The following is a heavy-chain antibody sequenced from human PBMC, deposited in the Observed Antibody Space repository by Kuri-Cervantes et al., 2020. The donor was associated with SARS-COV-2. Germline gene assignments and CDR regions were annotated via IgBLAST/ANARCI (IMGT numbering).Heavy chain of an antibody. CDR3: ASAGADAFDI. D-gene: IGHD3-10*01. Sequence: LSLTCAASGFTFSSYWMSWVRQAPGKGLEWVANIKQDGSEKYYVDSVKGRFTISRDNAKNSLYLQMNSLRAEDTAVYYCASAGADAFDIWGQGTMVTVSS. CDR1: GFTFSSYW. CDR2: IKQDGSEK. J-gene: IGHJ3*02. V-gene: IGHV3-7*01.